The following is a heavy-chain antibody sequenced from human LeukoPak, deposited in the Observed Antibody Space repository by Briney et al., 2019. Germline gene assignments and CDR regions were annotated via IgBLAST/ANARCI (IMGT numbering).Heavy chain of an antibody. V-gene: IGHV4-34*01. CDR1: GGSFSGYY. Sequence: PSETLSLTCAVYGGSFSGYYWSWIRQPPGKGLEWIGEINHSGSTNYNPSLKSRVTISVDTSKNQFSLKLSSVTAADTAVYYCARVVRDGYNSRAYYFDYWGQGTLVTVSS. J-gene: IGHJ4*02. D-gene: IGHD5-24*01. CDR3: ARVVRDGYNSRAYYFDY. CDR2: INHSGST.